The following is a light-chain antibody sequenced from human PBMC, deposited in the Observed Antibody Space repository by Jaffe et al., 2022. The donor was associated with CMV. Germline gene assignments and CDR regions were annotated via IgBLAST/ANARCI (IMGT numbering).Light chain of an antibody. CDR2: TTS. J-gene: IGKJ1*01. CDR3: QQSDTTPWT. V-gene: IGKV1-39*01. Sequence: IQMTQSPPSLSASVGDRVTITCRASQSITTFLNWYQQKPGKAPQLLIHTTSTLHTGVPSRFSGSGSGTDFTLTVSSLQPEDSATYFCQQSDTTPWTFGQGTKVEIK. CDR1: QSITTF.